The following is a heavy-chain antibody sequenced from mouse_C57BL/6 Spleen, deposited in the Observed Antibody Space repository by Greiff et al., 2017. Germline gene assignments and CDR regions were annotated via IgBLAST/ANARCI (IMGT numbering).Heavy chain of an antibody. V-gene: IGHV1-72*01. J-gene: IGHJ2*01. CDR2: IDPNRGGT. CDR1: GYTFTSYW. Sequence: QVQLKQPGAELVKPGASVKLSCKASGYTFTSYWMHWVKQRPGRGLEWIGRIDPNRGGTKYNEKFKSKATLTVDKPSSPAYMQLSSLTSEDSAVYYCARSGTGYFDYWGQGTTLTVSS. D-gene: IGHD4-1*01. CDR3: ARSGTGYFDY.